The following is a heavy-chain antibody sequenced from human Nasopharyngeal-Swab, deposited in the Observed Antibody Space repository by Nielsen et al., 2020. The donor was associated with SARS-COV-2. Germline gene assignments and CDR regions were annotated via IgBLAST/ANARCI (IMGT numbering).Heavy chain of an antibody. Sequence: GESLKISCAASGFTFDDYTMHWVRQAPGKGLEWVSLISWDGGSTYYADSAKGRFTISRDNSKNSLYLQMNSLRTEDTALYYCAKEGTYGYYMDVWGKGTTVTVSS. V-gene: IGHV3-43*01. CDR1: GFTFDDYT. D-gene: IGHD4-17*01. CDR2: ISWDGGST. J-gene: IGHJ6*03. CDR3: AKEGTYGYYMDV.